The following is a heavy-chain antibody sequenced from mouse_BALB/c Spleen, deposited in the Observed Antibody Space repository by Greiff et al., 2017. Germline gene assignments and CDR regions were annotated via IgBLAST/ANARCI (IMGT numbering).Heavy chain of an antibody. V-gene: IGHV2-9*02. D-gene: IGHD2-3*01. CDR3: ARDDGYFPMDY. CDR1: GFSLTSYG. J-gene: IGHJ4*01. CDR2: IWAGGST. Sequence: VQLVESGPGLVQPSQSLSITCTVSGFSLTSYGVHWVRQSPGKGLEWLGVIWAGGSTNYNSALMSRLSISKDNSKSQVFLKMNSLQTDDTAMYYCARDDGYFPMDYWGQGTSVTVSS.